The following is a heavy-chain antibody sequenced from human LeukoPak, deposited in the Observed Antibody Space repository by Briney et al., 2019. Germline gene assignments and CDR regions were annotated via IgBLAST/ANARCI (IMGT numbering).Heavy chain of an antibody. Sequence: PGGSLRLSCAASGFTFSSYAMSWVRQAPGKGLEWVSAISGSGGSTYYADSVKGRFTISRDNSKNTLYLQMNSLRAEDTAVYYCAKDRLPGIMVRVVTIDYWGQGTLVTVSS. CDR1: GFTFSSYA. J-gene: IGHJ4*02. D-gene: IGHD3-10*01. CDR2: ISGSGGST. CDR3: AKDRLPGIMVRVVTIDY. V-gene: IGHV3-23*01.